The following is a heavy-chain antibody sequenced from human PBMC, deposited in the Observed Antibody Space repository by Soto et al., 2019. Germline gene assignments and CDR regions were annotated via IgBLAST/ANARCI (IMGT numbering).Heavy chain of an antibody. D-gene: IGHD3-22*01. CDR1: GYTFTSYD. J-gene: IGHJ4*02. V-gene: IGHV1-8*01. CDR2: MDPSSGNT. CDR3: VRGHRDSWVYTGDS. Sequence: ASVKVSCKASGYTFTSYDIHWVRQVTGQGLEWMGWMDPSSGNTGYAQKFQGRVSMTRNSSITTAYMELTTLRSADTAVYYCVRGHRDSWVYTGDSCGQATLVKVSS.